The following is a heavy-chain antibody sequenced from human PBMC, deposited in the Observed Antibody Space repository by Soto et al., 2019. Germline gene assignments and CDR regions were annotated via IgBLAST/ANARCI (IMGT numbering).Heavy chain of an antibody. D-gene: IGHD6-6*01. J-gene: IGHJ3*02. CDR2: ISSSSSYI. CDR3: APSIAARRYAFDI. CDR1: GFTFSSYS. Sequence: GGSLRLSCAASGFTFSSYSMNWVRQAPGKGLEWVSSISSSSSYIYYPDSVKGRFTISRDNAKNSLYLQMNSLRAEDTAVYYCAPSIAARRYAFDIWGQGTMVTVSS. V-gene: IGHV3-21*01.